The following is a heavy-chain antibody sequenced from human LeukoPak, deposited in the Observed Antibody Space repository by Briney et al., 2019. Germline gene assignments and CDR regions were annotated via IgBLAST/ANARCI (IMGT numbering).Heavy chain of an antibody. CDR2: INAGNGVT. CDR3: ARDLWVNTWAFDI. D-gene: IGHD3-16*01. V-gene: IGHV1-3*01. J-gene: IGHJ3*02. CDR1: GYTFTSYA. Sequence: ASVKVSGKASGYTFTSYAMHWVRQAPGQRLEWMGWINAGNGVTKYSQKFQGRVTITRGTSASTAYMELSSLRSEDTAVYYCARDLWVNTWAFDIWGQGTVVTVSS.